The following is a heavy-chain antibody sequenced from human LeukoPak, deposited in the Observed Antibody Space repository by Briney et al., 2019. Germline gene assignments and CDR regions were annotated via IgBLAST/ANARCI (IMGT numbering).Heavy chain of an antibody. D-gene: IGHD3-3*01. CDR2: IKQDGSEK. Sequence: PGGSLRLSCAASGFTFSSYWMSWVRQAPGKGLEWVANIKQDGSEKYYVDSVKGRFTISRDNAKNSLYLQMNSLRAEDTAVYYCATVTDFWSGYYNENDAFDIWGQGTMVTVSS. J-gene: IGHJ3*02. CDR3: ATVTDFWSGYYNENDAFDI. V-gene: IGHV3-7*01. CDR1: GFTFSSYW.